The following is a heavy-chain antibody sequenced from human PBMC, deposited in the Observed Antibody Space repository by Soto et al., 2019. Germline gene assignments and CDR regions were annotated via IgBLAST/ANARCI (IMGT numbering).Heavy chain of an antibody. CDR3: ARLLLWFGESPFDI. Sequence: GASVKVSCKASGGTFSSYAISWVRQAPGQGLEWMGGIIPIFGTANYAQKFQGRVTITADESTSTAYMELSSLRSEDTAVYYCARLLLWFGESPFDIWGQGTMVTVSS. J-gene: IGHJ3*02. D-gene: IGHD3-10*01. CDR2: IIPIFGTA. CDR1: GGTFSSYA. V-gene: IGHV1-69*13.